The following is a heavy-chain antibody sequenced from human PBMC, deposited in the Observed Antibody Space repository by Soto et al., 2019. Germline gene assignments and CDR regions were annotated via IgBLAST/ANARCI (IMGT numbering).Heavy chain of an antibody. Sequence: QVQLQQWGAGLLKPSETLSLTCAVYGGFVSSGSYYWSWIRQPPGKGLEWSGEMSHSGGTHFNPSLKSRVTISVDTSKIQFSLKMSSVTAADTALYYCARVERGAATTVVDAFDIWGPGTMVTVSS. CDR1: GGFVSSGSYY. CDR3: ARVERGAATTVVDAFDI. V-gene: IGHV4-34*01. CDR2: MSHSGGT. D-gene: IGHD1-1*01. J-gene: IGHJ3*02.